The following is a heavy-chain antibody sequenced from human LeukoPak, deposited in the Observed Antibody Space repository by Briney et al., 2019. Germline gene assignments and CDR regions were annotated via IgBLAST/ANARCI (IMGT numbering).Heavy chain of an antibody. D-gene: IGHD1-26*01. CDR3: ASGWWELLLNAFDI. CDR1: GFTFSNYW. V-gene: IGHV3-7*02. J-gene: IGHJ3*02. Sequence: GGSLRLSCAASGFTFSNYWMTWVRQAPGKGLEWVANIKKDGSEKYNVDSVKGRFTISRDNAKNSLYLQMNSLRAEYTAVYYCASGWWELLLNAFDIWGPGTMVTVSS. CDR2: IKKDGSEK.